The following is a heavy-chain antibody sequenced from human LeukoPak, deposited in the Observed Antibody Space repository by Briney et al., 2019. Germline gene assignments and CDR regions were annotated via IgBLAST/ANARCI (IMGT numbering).Heavy chain of an antibody. CDR3: VRGKANYGSGSDV. Sequence: GGTLRLSCAASGFTFSRHNMDWVRQAPGKGLEWVSSISSSSSYIYYADSVKGRFTISRDNARNSLYLQMNSLRAEDTAVYYCVRGKANYGSGSDVWGKGTTVTVSS. CDR2: ISSSSSYI. D-gene: IGHD3-10*01. V-gene: IGHV3-21*01. CDR1: GFTFSRHN. J-gene: IGHJ6*04.